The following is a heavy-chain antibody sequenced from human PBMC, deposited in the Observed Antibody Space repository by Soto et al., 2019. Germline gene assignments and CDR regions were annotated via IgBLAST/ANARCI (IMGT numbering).Heavy chain of an antibody. CDR3: ARDLMVAAAGTTGFDY. CDR2: ISYDGSNK. V-gene: IGHV3-30-3*01. CDR1: GFTFSSYA. D-gene: IGHD6-13*01. J-gene: IGHJ4*02. Sequence: GGSLRLSCAASGFTFSSYAMHWARQAPGKGLEWVAVISYDGSNKYYADSVKGRFTISRDNSKNTLYLEMNSLRAEDTAVYYCARDLMVAAAGTTGFDYWGQGTLVTVSS.